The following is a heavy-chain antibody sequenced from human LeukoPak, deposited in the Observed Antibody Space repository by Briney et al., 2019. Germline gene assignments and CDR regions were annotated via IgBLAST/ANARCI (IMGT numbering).Heavy chain of an antibody. CDR2: IIPIFGTA. CDR1: GGTFSSYA. Sequence: ASVKVSCKASGGTFSSYAISWVRQAPGRGLEWMGGIIPIFGTANYAQKFQGRVTITADESTSTAYMELSSLRSEDTAVYYCARDRSGYSYGTDYYYYGMDVWGQGTTVTVSS. CDR3: ARDRSGYSYGTDYYYYGMDV. V-gene: IGHV1-69*13. D-gene: IGHD5-18*01. J-gene: IGHJ6*02.